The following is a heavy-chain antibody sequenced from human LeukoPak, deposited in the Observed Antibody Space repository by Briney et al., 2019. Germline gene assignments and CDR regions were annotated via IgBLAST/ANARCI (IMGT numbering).Heavy chain of an antibody. D-gene: IGHD4-17*01. CDR3: ARGGSDYGDYAVGGS. V-gene: IGHV3-48*03. CDR1: GFTFRTYE. CDR2: ITSSGNII. Sequence: PGGSLGLSCAASGFTFRTYEMNWVRQAPGKGLEWVSYITSSGNIIYYADSVKGRFTISRDNAQNSLYLQMDSLRAEDTAVYYCARGGSDYGDYAVGGSWGQGTLVTVSS. J-gene: IGHJ5*02.